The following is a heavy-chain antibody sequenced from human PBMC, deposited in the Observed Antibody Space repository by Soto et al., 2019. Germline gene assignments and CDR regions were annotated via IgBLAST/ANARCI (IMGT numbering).Heavy chain of an antibody. V-gene: IGHV4-4*02. Sequence: SEPLTQTFSFSGSSITNSNWGRWFRQPPGKWLEWIGEIYHSGSTYYNPSLKSRVTISVDMSKNQFSLKLSSLTAADTAVYYCARDLGYCISTSCSRTNWFDPWGQG. CDR3: ARDLGYCISTSCSRTNWFDP. CDR2: IYHSGST. D-gene: IGHD2-2*03. CDR1: GSSITNSNW. J-gene: IGHJ5*02.